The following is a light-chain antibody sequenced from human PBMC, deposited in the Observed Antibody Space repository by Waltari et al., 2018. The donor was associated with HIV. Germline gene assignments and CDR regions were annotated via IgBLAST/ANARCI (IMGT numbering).Light chain of an antibody. J-gene: IGLJ2*01. CDR2: GKN. V-gene: IGLV3-19*01. CDR3: NSRDSSGNPVI. CDR1: SLRNYY. Sequence: SSELTQDPAVSVALGQTVRITCQGASLRNYYASWYQQTPGQAPVLVIYGKNNRPSGIPDRFSGSSSGNTASLTITGAQAKDEADYYCNSRDSSGNPVIFGGGTKLTVL.